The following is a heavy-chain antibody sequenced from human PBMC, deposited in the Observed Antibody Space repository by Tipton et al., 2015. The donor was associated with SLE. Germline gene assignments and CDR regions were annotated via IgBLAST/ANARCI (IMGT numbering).Heavy chain of an antibody. V-gene: IGHV1-2*02. CDR3: ARDAVFLWFGAPEYFHH. CDR2: INPNSGGT. Sequence: QSGPEVKKPGASVKVSCKASEYTFTDYYIHWVRQAPGQGLEWMGWINPNSGGTNYARKFQGRATMTRDTSISTAYIDLSRLRSDDTAVYYCARDAVFLWFGAPEYFHHWGQGTLVTVSS. J-gene: IGHJ1*01. D-gene: IGHD3-10*01. CDR1: EYTFTDYY.